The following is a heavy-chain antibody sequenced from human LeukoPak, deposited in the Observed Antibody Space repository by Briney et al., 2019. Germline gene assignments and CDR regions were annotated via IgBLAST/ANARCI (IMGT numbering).Heavy chain of an antibody. J-gene: IGHJ4*02. V-gene: IGHV1-2*02. CDR1: GYTFTRYY. D-gene: IGHD3-3*01. CDR3: ASGGITIFGVVIPNPGY. CDR2: INPNSGGT. Sequence: ASVKVSCKASGYTFTRYYMHWVRQAPGQGLEWMGWINPNSGGTNYAQKLQGRVTMTRDTSISTAYMELSRLRSDDTAVYYCASGGITIFGVVIPNPGYWGQGTLVTVSS.